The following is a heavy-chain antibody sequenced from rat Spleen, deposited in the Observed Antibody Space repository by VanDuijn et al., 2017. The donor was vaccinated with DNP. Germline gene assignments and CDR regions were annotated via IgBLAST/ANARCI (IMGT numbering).Heavy chain of an antibody. CDR3: ARHRAYLRGFDY. Sequence: EVELVESGGGLVQPGRSLKLSCAASGFTFSDYYMAWVRQAPTKGLEWVASISSHTSNTYYRDSVKGRFTISRDNAKNIQYLQMDSLRSEDTASYYCARHRAYLRGFDYWGQGVMVTVSS. V-gene: IGHV5S13*01. CDR1: GFTFSDYY. D-gene: IGHD2-5*01. J-gene: IGHJ2*01. CDR2: ISSHTSNT.